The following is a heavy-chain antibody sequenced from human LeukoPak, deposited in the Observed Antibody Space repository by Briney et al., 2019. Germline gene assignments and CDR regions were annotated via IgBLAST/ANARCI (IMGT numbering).Heavy chain of an antibody. CDR2: IIPIFGTA. V-gene: IGHV1-69*13. Sequence: VASVKVSCKASGGTFSSYAISWVRQAPGQGLEWMGGIIPIFGTANYAQKFQGRVTITADESTSTAYMELSSLRSEDTAVYYCATPPGDNCGGDCYSIGYFQHWGQGTLVTVSS. D-gene: IGHD2-21*02. CDR1: GGTFSSYA. J-gene: IGHJ1*01. CDR3: ATPPGDNCGGDCYSIGYFQH.